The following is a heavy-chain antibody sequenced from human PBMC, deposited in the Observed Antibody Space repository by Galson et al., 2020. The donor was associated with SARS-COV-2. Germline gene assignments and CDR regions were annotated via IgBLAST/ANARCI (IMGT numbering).Heavy chain of an antibody. J-gene: IGHJ4*02. CDR3: ARIDSSGCRGNY. V-gene: IGHV2-70*11. CDR1: GFSLSTSGMG. D-gene: IGHD6-19*01. CDR2: TDWDGDK. Sequence: RESGPTLVKPTQTLTLTCTFSGFSLSTSGMGVNWIRQPPGKALEWLARTDWDGDKNYSTSLKTRLTISKDTSKNQVVLTMTNMEPVDTATYYCARIDSSGCRGNYWGQGTLVTVSS.